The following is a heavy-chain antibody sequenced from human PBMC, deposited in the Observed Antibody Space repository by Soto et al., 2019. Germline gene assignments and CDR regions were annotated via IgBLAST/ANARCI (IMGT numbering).Heavy chain of an antibody. CDR3: ARDGWPYYDSSGYLDY. D-gene: IGHD3-22*01. V-gene: IGHV1-2*02. CDR2: INPNSGGT. Sequence: ASVKVSCKASGYTFTGYYMHWVRQAPGQGLEWMGWINPNSGGTNYAQKFQGRVTMTRDTSISTAYMELSRLRSDDTAVYCCARDGWPYYDSSGYLDYWGQGTLVTVSS. J-gene: IGHJ4*02. CDR1: GYTFTGYY.